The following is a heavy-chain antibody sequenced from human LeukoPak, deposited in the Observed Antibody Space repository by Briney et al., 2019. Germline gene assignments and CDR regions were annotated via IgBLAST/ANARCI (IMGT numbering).Heavy chain of an antibody. J-gene: IGHJ4*02. D-gene: IGHD4-17*01. Sequence: PGGSLRLSCAASGFTFSRYSMNWVRQAPGKGLEWVSSISISSNYIYYADSVKGRFTISRDNAKNSLYLQVNSLRAEDTAVYYCARSLDGDYSVHGYWGQGTLVTVSS. V-gene: IGHV3-21*01. CDR3: ARSLDGDYSVHGY. CDR1: GFTFSRYS. CDR2: ISISSNYI.